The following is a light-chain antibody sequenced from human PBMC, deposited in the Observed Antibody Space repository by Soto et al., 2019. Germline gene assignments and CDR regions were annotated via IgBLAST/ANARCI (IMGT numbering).Light chain of an antibody. CDR1: TSDIGSHDS. V-gene: IGLV2-14*01. CDR2: DVT. Sequence: QSALTQPASVSGSPGQSITISCTGTTSDIGSHDSVCWHQQHPGQAPRLMIYDVTSRASGVPDRFYASKSGNTASLTISGLQAEDEADYYCSSYKSSSTYVFGTGTKLTVL. J-gene: IGLJ1*01. CDR3: SSYKSSSTYV.